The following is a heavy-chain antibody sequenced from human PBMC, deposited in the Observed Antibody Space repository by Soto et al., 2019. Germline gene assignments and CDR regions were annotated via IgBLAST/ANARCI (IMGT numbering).Heavy chain of an antibody. CDR2: IYYSGST. CDR1: GGSISSYY. V-gene: IGHV4-59*08. Sequence: SETLSLTCTVSGGSISSYYWSWIRQPPGKGLEWIGYIYYSGSTNYNPSLKSRVTISVDTSKNQFSLKLSSVTAADTAVYYCARHSREAIAVAGTGEDYYYYYYMDVWGKGTTVTVSS. CDR3: ARHSREAIAVAGTGEDYYYYYYMDV. J-gene: IGHJ6*03. D-gene: IGHD6-19*01.